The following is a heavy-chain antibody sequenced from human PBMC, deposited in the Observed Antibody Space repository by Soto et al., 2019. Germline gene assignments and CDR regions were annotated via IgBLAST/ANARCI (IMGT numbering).Heavy chain of an antibody. D-gene: IGHD3-10*01. Sequence: GGSLRLSCAASGFTFSSYGMHWVRQAPGKGLEWVAVISYDGSNKYYADSVKGRFTISRDNSKNTLYLQMNSLRAEDTAVYYCAKAEGSGSYYNWFDPWGQGTLVTVSS. CDR2: ISYDGSNK. CDR3: AKAEGSGSYYNWFDP. J-gene: IGHJ5*02. V-gene: IGHV3-30*18. CDR1: GFTFSSYG.